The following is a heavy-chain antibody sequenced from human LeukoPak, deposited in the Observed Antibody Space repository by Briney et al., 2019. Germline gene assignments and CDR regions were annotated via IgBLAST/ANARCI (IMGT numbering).Heavy chain of an antibody. CDR1: GYTFTGYY. Sequence: GASVKVSCKASGYTFTGYYMHWVRQAPGPGLEWKGWINLNSGGTNYAQKFQGRVTMTRDTSISTAYMELSRLRSDDTAVYYSARDTAPDTAMVLWGQGTLVTVSS. V-gene: IGHV1-2*02. J-gene: IGHJ4*02. D-gene: IGHD5-18*01. CDR2: INLNSGGT. CDR3: ARDTAPDTAMVL.